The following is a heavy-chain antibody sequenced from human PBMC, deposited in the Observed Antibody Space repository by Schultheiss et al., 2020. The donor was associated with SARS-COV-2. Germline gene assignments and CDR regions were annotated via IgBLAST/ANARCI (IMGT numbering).Heavy chain of an antibody. V-gene: IGHV2-70*01. CDR2: IYWDDDK. D-gene: IGHD6-13*01. CDR3: ARVTPGYSSSWYFDY. Sequence: SGPTLVKPTQTLTLTCTFSLSTDGMCVRRIRQPPGKALDWLALIYWDDDKYYSTSLKTRLTISKDTSKNQVVLTMTNMDPVDTATYYCARVTPGYSSSWYFDYWGQGTLVTVSS. CDR1: LSTDGMC. J-gene: IGHJ4*02.